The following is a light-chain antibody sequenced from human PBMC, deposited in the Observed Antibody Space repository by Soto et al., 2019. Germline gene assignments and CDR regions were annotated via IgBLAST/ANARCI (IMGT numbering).Light chain of an antibody. Sequence: IQMTHSASSLSASVLDRVTITCRASQSISSYLNWYQQKPGKAPKLLIYAASSLQSGVPSRFSGSGSGTDFTLTISSLQPEDFATYYCQQYDNLPITFGQGTKVDI. CDR2: AAS. V-gene: IGKV1-39*01. CDR1: QSISSY. CDR3: QQYDNLPIT. J-gene: IGKJ1*01.